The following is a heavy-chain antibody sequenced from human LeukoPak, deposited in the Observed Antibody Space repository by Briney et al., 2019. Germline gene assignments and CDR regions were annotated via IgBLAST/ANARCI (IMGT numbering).Heavy chain of an antibody. Sequence: PSETLSLTCAVYGGSFSGYYWSWIRQPPGKGLEWIGEINHSGSTNYNPSLKSRVTISVDTSKNQFSLKLSSVTAADTAVYYCARGRLLLRPYDYWGQGTPVTVSS. D-gene: IGHD1-26*01. CDR1: GGSFSGYY. CDR2: INHSGST. CDR3: ARGRLLLRPYDY. V-gene: IGHV4-34*01. J-gene: IGHJ4*02.